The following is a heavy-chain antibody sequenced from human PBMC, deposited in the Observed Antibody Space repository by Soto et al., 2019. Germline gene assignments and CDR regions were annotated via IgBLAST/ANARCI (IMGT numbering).Heavy chain of an antibody. Sequence: QVQLVQSGAEVKKPGSSVKVSCKASGGTFSSYAISWVRPAPGQGLEWMGGIIPIFGTANYAQKFQGRVTITADESTSTAYMELSSLRSGDTAVYYWARGGYRNFPFDYWGQGTLVTVSS. CDR3: ARGGYRNFPFDY. V-gene: IGHV1-69*01. J-gene: IGHJ4*02. CDR1: GGTFSSYA. CDR2: IIPIFGTA. D-gene: IGHD4-4*01.